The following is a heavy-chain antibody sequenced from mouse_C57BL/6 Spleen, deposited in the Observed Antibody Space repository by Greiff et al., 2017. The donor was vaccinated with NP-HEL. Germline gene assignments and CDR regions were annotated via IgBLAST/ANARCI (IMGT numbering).Heavy chain of an antibody. V-gene: IGHV1-18*01. CDR1: GYTFTDYN. CDR2: INPNNGGT. Sequence: SGPELVKPGASVKIPCKASGYTFTDYNMDWVKQSHGKSLEWIGDINPNNGGTIYNQKFKGKATLTVDKSSSTAYMELRSLTSEDTAVYYCARWGPYAMDYWGQGTSVTVSS. CDR3: ARWGPYAMDY. J-gene: IGHJ4*01.